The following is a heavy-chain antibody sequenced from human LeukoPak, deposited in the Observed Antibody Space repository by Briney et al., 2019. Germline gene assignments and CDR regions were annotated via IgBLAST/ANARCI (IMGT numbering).Heavy chain of an antibody. D-gene: IGHD3-22*01. CDR3: AKDSYYYDSSGYSYYFDY. V-gene: IGHV3-21*01. CDR1: GFTFSSYE. J-gene: IGHJ4*02. CDR2: ISSSSNYI. Sequence: PGGSLRLSCAASGFTFSSYEMNWVRQAPGKGLEWVSSISSSSNYIYYADSVKGRFTISRDNAKNSLYLQMNSLRAEDTAVYYCAKDSYYYDSSGYSYYFDYWGQGTLVTVSS.